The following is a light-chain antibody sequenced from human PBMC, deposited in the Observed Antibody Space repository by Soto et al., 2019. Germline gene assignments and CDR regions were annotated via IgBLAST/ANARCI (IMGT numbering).Light chain of an antibody. CDR1: QTISSW. Sequence: DIQMTQSPSTLSGSVGDRVTITCRASQTISSWLAWYQQKPGKAPKLLIYKASTLKSGVPSRFSGSGSGTEFTLTIRSLQPDDFATYYCKQSYSTHWTFGQGTKVDIK. CDR3: KQSYSTHWT. CDR2: KAS. J-gene: IGKJ1*01. V-gene: IGKV1-5*03.